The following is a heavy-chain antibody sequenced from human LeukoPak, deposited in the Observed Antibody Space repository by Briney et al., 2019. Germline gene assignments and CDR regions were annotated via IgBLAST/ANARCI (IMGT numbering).Heavy chain of an antibody. Sequence: ASVKVSCKASGYIFTRYVVHWVRQAPGQRPEWMGWIKAGNGDTTYSQNFQDRLTITRDTSASTVYMELSGLTSEDTALYYCARDDCGDTCYPGGYWGQGTLVTVSS. D-gene: IGHD2-21*01. CDR2: IKAGNGDT. J-gene: IGHJ4*02. CDR3: ARDDCGDTCYPGGY. CDR1: GYIFTRYV. V-gene: IGHV1-3*01.